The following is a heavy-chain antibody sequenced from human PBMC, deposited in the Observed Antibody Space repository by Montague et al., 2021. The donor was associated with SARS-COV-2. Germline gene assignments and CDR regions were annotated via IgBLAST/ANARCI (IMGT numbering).Heavy chain of an antibody. CDR2: INHSGST. CDR3: ARGPTNNIGMVATRLDY. V-gene: IGHV4-34*01. CDR1: GGSLSGYY. J-gene: IGHJ4*02. D-gene: IGHD5-12*01. Sequence: SETLSLTCAVYGGSLSGYYWNWIRQPPGKGLEWIGEINHSGSTNYNPSLKSRVTISVDTSNNQFSLKLTSVTAADTAVYYCARGPTNNIGMVATRLDYWGQGTLVTVSS.